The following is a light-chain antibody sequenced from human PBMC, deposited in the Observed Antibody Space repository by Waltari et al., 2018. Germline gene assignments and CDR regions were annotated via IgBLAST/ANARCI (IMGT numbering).Light chain of an antibody. V-gene: IGLV3-9*01. CDR2: RDD. CDR3: QVWDNSNGV. CDR1: NIGMKK. Sequence: SYELTQPVSVSVAQGQTAKITCGGDNIGMKKVHWYQHRPGQAPPLVLYRDDNRPPGIPDRFSGSNSGNTATLTISGAQAGDEAAYYCQVWDNSNGVFGGGT. J-gene: IGLJ3*02.